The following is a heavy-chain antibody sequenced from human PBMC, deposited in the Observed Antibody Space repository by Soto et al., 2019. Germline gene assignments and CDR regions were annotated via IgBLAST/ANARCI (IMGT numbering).Heavy chain of an antibody. CDR3: AGSLPGYDVEDHYMDV. CDR1: GYSFTRCG. J-gene: IGHJ6*03. D-gene: IGHD3-3*01. Sequence: SMMSSSSASGYSFTRCGGHSVRQTPGQGVEGMEWIDPNSGGTSYEQKFQGWVTMTRATSSSTAYMELSRLRSDDTAVYYCAGSLPGYDVEDHYMDVWGKGTTVTVSS. V-gene: IGHV1-2*04. CDR2: IDPNSGGT.